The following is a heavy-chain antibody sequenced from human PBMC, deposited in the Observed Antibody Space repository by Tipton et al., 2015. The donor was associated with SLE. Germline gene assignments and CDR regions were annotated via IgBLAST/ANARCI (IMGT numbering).Heavy chain of an antibody. CDR1: GGSISSYY. D-gene: IGHD2-15*01. CDR3: ARGRFFSDIVVVVAANGAFDI. Sequence: TLSLTCTVSGGSISSYYWSWIRQPPGKGLEWIGYIYYSGSTNYNPSLKSRVTISVDTSKNQFSLKLSSVTAADTAVYYCARGRFFSDIVVVVAANGAFDIWGQGTMVTVSS. J-gene: IGHJ3*02. V-gene: IGHV4-59*01. CDR2: IYYSGST.